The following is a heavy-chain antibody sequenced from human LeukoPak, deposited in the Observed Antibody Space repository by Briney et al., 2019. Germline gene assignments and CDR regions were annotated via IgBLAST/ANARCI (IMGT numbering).Heavy chain of an antibody. D-gene: IGHD2-15*01. V-gene: IGHV3-48*01. CDR3: ANDVGSSTTPDV. Sequence: GGSLRLSCAASGFTFSSYSMYWVRQAPGKGLEWISCISTSSSAIYYADSVKGRFIISRDNSKNTLYLQMNSLRAEDTAVYYCANDVGSSTTPDVWGKGTTVAVSS. CDR2: ISTSSSAI. J-gene: IGHJ6*04. CDR1: GFTFSSYS.